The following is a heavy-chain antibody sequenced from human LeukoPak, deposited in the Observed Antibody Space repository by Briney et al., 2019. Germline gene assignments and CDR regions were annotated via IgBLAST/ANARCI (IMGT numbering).Heavy chain of an antibody. V-gene: IGHV4-59*11. J-gene: IGHJ4*02. CDR3: ANHYGSGFGY. CDR2: IYYSGST. D-gene: IGHD3-10*01. Sequence: PSETLSLTCTVSVGSITRHYRSWISQPPGKGLEWIGYIYYSGSTNSNPSLMNRGTISLNTSLNPLSLKMSSVTAAGNAIYNCANHYGSGFGYWGQGTLVTVSS. CDR1: VGSITRHY.